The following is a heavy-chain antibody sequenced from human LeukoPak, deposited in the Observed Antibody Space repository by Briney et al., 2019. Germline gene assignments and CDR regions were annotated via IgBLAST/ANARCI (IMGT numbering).Heavy chain of an antibody. D-gene: IGHD3-22*01. CDR2: LYSGGKT. CDR3: ARGSYYESGGDDPFDI. CDR1: EFIVSNNH. J-gene: IGHJ3*02. V-gene: IGHV3-53*01. Sequence: TGGSLRLSCAASEFIVSNNHMNWVRQAPGKGLEWVSVLYSGGKTYYADSVKGRFTISRDNSKNTVSLQMNSLRAEDTAVYYCARGSYYESGGDDPFDIWGQGTLVIVS.